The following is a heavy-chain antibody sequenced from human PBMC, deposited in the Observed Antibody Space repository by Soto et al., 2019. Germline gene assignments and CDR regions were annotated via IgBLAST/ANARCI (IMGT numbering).Heavy chain of an antibody. D-gene: IGHD6-13*01. CDR3: ARPIAAAGLNWFDP. Sequence: QLQLQESGPGLVKPSETLSLTCTVSGGSISSSSYYWGWIRQPPGKGLEWIGSIYYSGSTYYNPSLKSRVTISVDTSKTQFSLKLSSVTAADTAVYYCARPIAAAGLNWFDPWGQGTLVTVSS. CDR1: GGSISSSSYY. J-gene: IGHJ5*02. CDR2: IYYSGST. V-gene: IGHV4-39*01.